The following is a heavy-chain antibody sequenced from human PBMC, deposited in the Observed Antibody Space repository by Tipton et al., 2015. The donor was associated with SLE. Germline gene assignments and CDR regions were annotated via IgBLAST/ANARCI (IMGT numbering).Heavy chain of an antibody. Sequence: TLSLTCTVSGGSISSSSYYWGWIRQPPGKGLEWIGCIYTSGSTNYNPSLKSRVTISVDTSKNQFSLKLSSVTAADTAVYYCARTTIFGGHYYYYMDVWGKGTTVTVSS. J-gene: IGHJ6*03. CDR1: GGSISSSSYY. CDR2: IYTSGST. D-gene: IGHD3-3*01. V-gene: IGHV4-39*07. CDR3: ARTTIFGGHYYYYMDV.